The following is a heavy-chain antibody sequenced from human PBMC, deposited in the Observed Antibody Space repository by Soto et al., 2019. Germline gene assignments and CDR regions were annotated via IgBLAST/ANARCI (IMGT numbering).Heavy chain of an antibody. CDR3: ARVGPPSPSVIWFFDL. CDR1: GGSFRTYA. CDR2: IIPMLAAP. J-gene: IGHJ2*01. D-gene: IGHD2-21*01. Sequence: SVKVSCKASGGSFRTYASNWVRQAPGQGLEWMGGIIPMLAAPTYAQKFQGRLTITADESTTTVYMELSSLTSEDTAVYYCARVGPPSPSVIWFFDLWGRGTLVTVSS. V-gene: IGHV1-69*13.